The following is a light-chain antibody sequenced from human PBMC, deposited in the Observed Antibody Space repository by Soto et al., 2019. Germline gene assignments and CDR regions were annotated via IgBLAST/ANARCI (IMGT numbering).Light chain of an antibody. CDR3: QQYINKCYT. CDR1: QSVSSN. J-gene: IGKJ2*01. Sequence: EIVMTQSPATLSVSPGERATLSCRASQSVSSNLAWYQQKPGQAPRLLIYGASTSATGIPAGFSGSGSGTEVTVTISSRQAAEFAVYYCQQYINKCYTFGQGTKLEIK. V-gene: IGKV3-15*01. CDR2: GAS.